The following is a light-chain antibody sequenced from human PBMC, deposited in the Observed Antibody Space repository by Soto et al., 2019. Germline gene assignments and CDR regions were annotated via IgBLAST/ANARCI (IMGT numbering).Light chain of an antibody. J-gene: IGKJ4*01. Sequence: EIVLTQSPGTLSLSPGERATLSCRASQSVSSSNLAWYQQKPGQAPRLLVYDASNRATGIPTRFSGSGSGTDFTLTISNLEPEDFAVYYCQQHISWPLTFGGGTKVDI. V-gene: IGKV3D-20*02. CDR1: QSVSSSN. CDR2: DAS. CDR3: QQHISWPLT.